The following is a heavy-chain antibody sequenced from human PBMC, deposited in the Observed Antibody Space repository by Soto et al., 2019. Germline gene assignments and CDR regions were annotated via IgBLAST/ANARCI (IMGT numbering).Heavy chain of an antibody. Sequence: ASVKVSCKVSGYTLTELSMHWVRQAPGKGLEWMGGFDPEDGETIYAQKFQGRVTMTEDTSTDTAYMELSSLRSEDTAVYYCATGGGVLRYLDWLGYWGQGTLVTVSS. V-gene: IGHV1-24*01. CDR3: ATGGGVLRYLDWLGY. CDR1: GYTLTELS. D-gene: IGHD3-9*01. CDR2: FDPEDGET. J-gene: IGHJ4*02.